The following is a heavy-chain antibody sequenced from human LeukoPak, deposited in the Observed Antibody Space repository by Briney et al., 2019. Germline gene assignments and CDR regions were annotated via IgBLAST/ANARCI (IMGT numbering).Heavy chain of an antibody. CDR1: GGSISSYY. CDR3: ARTTEGGYTYGYFYYYYMDV. V-gene: IGHV4-59*12. Sequence: SETLSLTCTASGGSISSYYWSWIRQPPGKGLERIGYIYYSGSTNYNPSLKSRVTISVDTSKNQFSLKLTSVTAADTAVYYCARTTEGGYTYGYFYYYYMDVWGKGTTVTISS. J-gene: IGHJ6*03. D-gene: IGHD5-18*01. CDR2: IYYSGST.